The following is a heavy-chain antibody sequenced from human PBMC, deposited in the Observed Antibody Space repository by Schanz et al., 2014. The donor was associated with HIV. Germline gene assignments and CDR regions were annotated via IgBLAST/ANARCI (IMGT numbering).Heavy chain of an antibody. CDR3: ARGEVTAKGEYFQH. CDR1: VGSFTDYY. J-gene: IGHJ1*01. V-gene: IGHV4-34*02. D-gene: IGHD2-21*02. Sequence: QVQLQQWGAGLLKPSETLSLTCAVYVGSFTDYYWTWIRQPPGKGLEWIGEINHSGRTNYSPSLKSRVAILVDTSKKQFSLNRTSVTAADTAVYYCARGEVTAKGEYFQHWGQGTLVTVSS. CDR2: INHSGRT.